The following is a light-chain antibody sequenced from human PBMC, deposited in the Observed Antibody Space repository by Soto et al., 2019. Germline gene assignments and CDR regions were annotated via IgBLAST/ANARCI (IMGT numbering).Light chain of an antibody. V-gene: IGKV3-15*01. Sequence: EIVMTQSPATLSVSPGERATLSCRASQSVGSNVIWYQQKPGQAPRLLIFSASTRATGIPARFSGRGSGTDFTLTISTLEPEDFAVYYCEQCKNWFSITFGQGTRLEFK. CDR2: SAS. J-gene: IGKJ5*01. CDR3: EQCKNWFSIT. CDR1: QSVGSN.